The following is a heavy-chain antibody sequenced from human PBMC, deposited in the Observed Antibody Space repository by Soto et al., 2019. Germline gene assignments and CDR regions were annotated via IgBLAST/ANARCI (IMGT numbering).Heavy chain of an antibody. CDR3: AKDRAPKVVVKYYFDY. Sequence: GGSLRLSCAASGFTFSSYGMHWVRQAPGKGLEWVAVIWYDGSNKYYADSVKGRFTISRDNSKNTLYLQMNSLRAEDTAVYYCAKDRAPKVVVKYYFDYWGQGTLVTVSS. V-gene: IGHV3-33*06. CDR1: GFTFSSYG. D-gene: IGHD3-22*01. J-gene: IGHJ4*02. CDR2: IWYDGSNK.